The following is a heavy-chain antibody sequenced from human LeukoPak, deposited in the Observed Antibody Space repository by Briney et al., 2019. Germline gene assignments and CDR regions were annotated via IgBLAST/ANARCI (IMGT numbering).Heavy chain of an antibody. J-gene: IGHJ4*02. CDR3: ARDLSPVVRASPMGY. D-gene: IGHD3-10*01. V-gene: IGHV3-30*03. Sequence: GGSLRLSCAASGFTFTSYGMHWVRQAPGKGLEWVALITYDGYYKYYSDSVKGRFTISSDTSKNTLYLQMNSLRAEDTAVYYCARDLSPVVRASPMGYWGQGTLVTVS. CDR1: GFTFTSYG. CDR2: ITYDGYYK.